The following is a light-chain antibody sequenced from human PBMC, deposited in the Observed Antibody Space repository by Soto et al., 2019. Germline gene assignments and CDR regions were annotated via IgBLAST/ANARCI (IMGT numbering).Light chain of an antibody. CDR1: QSLLHSNGNTY. Sequence: DIVMTQSPLSLPVTPGKPASISCRSSQSLLHSNGNTYLDWYLQRPGRSPQLLIYFSSRRASGVPDRFSGSGSGTDFTLKISRVEAEDVGVYYCMQALQTPSFGGGTKVEIK. CDR3: MQALQTPS. V-gene: IGKV2-28*01. J-gene: IGKJ4*01. CDR2: FSS.